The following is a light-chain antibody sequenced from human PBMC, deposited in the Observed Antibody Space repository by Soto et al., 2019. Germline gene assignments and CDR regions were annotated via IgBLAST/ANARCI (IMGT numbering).Light chain of an antibody. CDR1: EGVGTN. V-gene: IGKV3-15*01. J-gene: IGKJ1*01. CDR2: ATS. Sequence: EVVMTQSPATLSVSPGDSATLSCRASEGVGTNLAWYQQTPGQGPRLLIYATSTRATGIPARFSGSGSGTEFTLTISRLQSEDFAIYYWQQYNKGPPWTFGQGTKVEIK. CDR3: QQYNKGPPWT.